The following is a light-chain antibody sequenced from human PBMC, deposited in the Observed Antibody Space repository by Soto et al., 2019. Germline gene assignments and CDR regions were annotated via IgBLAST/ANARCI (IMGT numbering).Light chain of an antibody. CDR1: QSVSSSH. CDR2: GAS. Sequence: EIVLTQSPGTLSLSPGVRATLSCRASQSVSSSHLAWYQQKPGQAPRLLIYGASSRATGIPDRFSGSGSGTDLTLTISRLEPEDFAVYYCQQYGSSPLTFGGGTKVEIK. J-gene: IGKJ4*01. CDR3: QQYGSSPLT. V-gene: IGKV3-20*01.